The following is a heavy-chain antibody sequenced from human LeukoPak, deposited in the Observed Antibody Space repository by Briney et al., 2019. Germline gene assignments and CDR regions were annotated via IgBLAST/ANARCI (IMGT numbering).Heavy chain of an antibody. J-gene: IGHJ4*02. D-gene: IGHD3-22*01. CDR1: GGSFSGYY. CDR3: ARDQYYYDSSGYYRFDY. Sequence: SETLSLTCAVYGGSFSGYYWSWIRPPPGKGREWIGRIHTSGSTKYNPSLKSRVTMSVDTSKNQFSLKLNSVTAADTAVYYCARDQYYYDSSGYYRFDYWGEGTLVTVSS. CDR2: IHTSGST. V-gene: IGHV4-59*10.